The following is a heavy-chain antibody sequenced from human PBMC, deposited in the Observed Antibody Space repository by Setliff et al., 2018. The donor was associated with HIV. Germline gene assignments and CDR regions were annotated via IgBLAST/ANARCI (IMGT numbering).Heavy chain of an antibody. V-gene: IGHV1-69*13. CDR1: GGTFSNYG. J-gene: IGHJ5*02. CDR3: ARDQPTVYYTSWYDSGEYNWFDP. D-gene: IGHD6-13*01. CDR2: IIPIFGTA. Sequence: SVKVSCKAYGGTFSNYGISWVRQAPGQGLEWMGGIIPIFGTANYAQKSQGRVTITADASTSTAYMELSSLSSEDTAVYYCARDQPTVYYTSWYDSGEYNWFDPWGQGTLVTVSS.